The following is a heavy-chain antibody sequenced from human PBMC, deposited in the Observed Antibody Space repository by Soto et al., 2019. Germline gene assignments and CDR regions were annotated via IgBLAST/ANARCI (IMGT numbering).Heavy chain of an antibody. CDR3: ARESWFGELAVGY. J-gene: IGHJ4*02. D-gene: IGHD3-10*01. CDR2: ISYDGSNK. V-gene: IGHV3-30-3*01. Sequence: QVQLVESGGGVVQPGRSLRLSCAASGFTFSSYAMHWVRQAPGKGLEWVAVISYDGSNKYYADSVKGRFTISRDNSKNTLYLQMNSLRAEDTAVYYCARESWFGELAVGYWGQGTLVTVSS. CDR1: GFTFSSYA.